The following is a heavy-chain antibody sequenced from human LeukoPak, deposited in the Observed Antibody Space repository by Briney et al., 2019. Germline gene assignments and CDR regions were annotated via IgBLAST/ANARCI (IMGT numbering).Heavy chain of an antibody. CDR2: INHSGST. J-gene: IGHJ6*03. CDR3: ARGSYDPVVPGYRYYYYYMDV. D-gene: IGHD3-3*01. Sequence: PSGTLSLTCAVSGGSLSSSNWWSWVRQPPGKGLEWIGEINHSGSTNYNPSLKSRVTISVDTSKNQFSLKLSSVTAADTAVYYCARGSYDPVVPGYRYYYYYMDVWGKGTTVTVSS. V-gene: IGHV4-4*02. CDR1: GGSLSSSNW.